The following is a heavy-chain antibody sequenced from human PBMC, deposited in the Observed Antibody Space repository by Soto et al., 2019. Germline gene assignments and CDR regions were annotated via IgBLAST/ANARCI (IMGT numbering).Heavy chain of an antibody. V-gene: IGHV3-23*01. Sequence: GGSLRLSCAASGFTFSSYAMSWVRQAPGKGLEWVSATSGSGGSTYYAESVKGRFTISRDNSKNTLYLQMNSLRAEDTAVYYCVKDLGYYDFWSGYYREYYYYYGMDVWGQGTTVTVSS. CDR2: TSGSGGST. D-gene: IGHD3-3*01. CDR1: GFTFSSYA. CDR3: VKDLGYYDFWSGYYREYYYYYGMDV. J-gene: IGHJ6*02.